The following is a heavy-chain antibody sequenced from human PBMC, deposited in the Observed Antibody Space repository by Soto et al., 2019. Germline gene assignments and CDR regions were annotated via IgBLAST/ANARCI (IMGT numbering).Heavy chain of an antibody. CDR2: IRSKAYGGTT. CDR1: GFTFGDYA. V-gene: IGHV3-49*03. D-gene: IGHD3-16*01. CDR3: TREWGSYYYYYMDV. J-gene: IGHJ6*03. Sequence: TGGSLRLPCTASGFTFGDYAMSWFRQAPGKGLEWVGFIRSKAYGGTTEYAASVKGRFTISRDDSKSIAYLQMNSLKTEGTAVYYCTREWGSYYYYYMDVWGKGTTVTVSS.